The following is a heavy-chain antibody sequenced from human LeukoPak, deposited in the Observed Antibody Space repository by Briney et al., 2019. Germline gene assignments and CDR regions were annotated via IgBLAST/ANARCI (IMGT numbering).Heavy chain of an antibody. J-gene: IGHJ4*02. CDR3: ARDDYGGNPDH. Sequence: SGGSLRLSCAASGFTFSSYWMHWVRQAPGKGLVWVSRINSDASSTSYADSVKGRFSIARDNAKNTLYLQMSGLRAEDTAVYYCARDDYGGNPDHWGQGTLVTVSS. CDR1: GFTFSSYW. D-gene: IGHD4-23*01. V-gene: IGHV3-74*01. CDR2: INSDASST.